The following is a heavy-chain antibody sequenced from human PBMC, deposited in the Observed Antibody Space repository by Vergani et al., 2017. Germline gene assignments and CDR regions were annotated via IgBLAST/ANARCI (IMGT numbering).Heavy chain of an antibody. V-gene: IGHV4-30-4*08. CDR1: ADSISSGSYY. CDR2: IYYSGLT. Sequence: QLQLQQSGPGLVKPSETLFLTCTVSADSISSGSYYWGWIRQPPGKSLEWIGSIYYSGLTYYNPSLKSRVTISVDTSKNQFSLKLSSVTAADTAVYYCARGSGSGYYSPFDYWGQGTLVTVSS. D-gene: IGHD3-22*01. CDR3: ARGSGSGYYSPFDY. J-gene: IGHJ4*02.